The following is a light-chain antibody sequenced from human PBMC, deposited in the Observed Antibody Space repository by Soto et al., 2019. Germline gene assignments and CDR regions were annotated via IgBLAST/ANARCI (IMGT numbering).Light chain of an antibody. CDR3: SSYTSSTTPVI. V-gene: IGLV2-14*01. CDR2: EVI. CDR1: SSDVGGYSW. J-gene: IGLJ2*01. Sequence: QSALTQPASVPGSPGQSIAISCTGTSSDVGGYSWVSWYRQYPGKAPKLIIFEVIHRSSGVSNRFSGSKSGNTASLTISGLQTEDEADYYCSSYTSSTTPVIFGGGTKLTVL.